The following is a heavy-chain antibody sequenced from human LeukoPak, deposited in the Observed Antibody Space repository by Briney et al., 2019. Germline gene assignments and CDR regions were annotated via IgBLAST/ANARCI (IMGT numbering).Heavy chain of an antibody. V-gene: IGHV3-21*01. Sequence: GGSLRLSCAASGFTFSSYEMNWVRQAPGKGLEWVSSISSSSIYIYYADSVKGRFTISRDNAKNSLYLQMNSLRAEDTAVYYCARYYDSSGYYYRDAFDIWGQGTMVTVSS. CDR2: ISSSSIYI. CDR3: ARYYDSSGYYYRDAFDI. J-gene: IGHJ3*02. CDR1: GFTFSSYE. D-gene: IGHD3-22*01.